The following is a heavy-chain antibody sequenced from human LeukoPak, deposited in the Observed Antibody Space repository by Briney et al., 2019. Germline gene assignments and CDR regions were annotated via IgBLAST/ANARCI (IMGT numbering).Heavy chain of an antibody. CDR3: ARAHNWKYGTFDY. Sequence: PGRSLRLSCAASGFTFDDYAMHWVRQAPGKGLEWVSSSSSSSSYIYYADSVKGRFTISRDNAKNSLYLQMNSLRAEDTAVYYCARAHNWKYGTFDYWGQGTLVTVSS. D-gene: IGHD1-7*01. CDR1: GFTFDDYA. V-gene: IGHV3-21*01. CDR2: SSSSSSYI. J-gene: IGHJ4*02.